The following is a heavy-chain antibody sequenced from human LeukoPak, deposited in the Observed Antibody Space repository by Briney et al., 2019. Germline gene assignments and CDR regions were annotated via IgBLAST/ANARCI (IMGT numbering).Heavy chain of an antibody. CDR3: ASRECSGGSCYSGKFDY. D-gene: IGHD2-15*01. Sequence: ASVKVSCKASGGTFSSYAISWVRQAPGQGLEWMGGIIPIFGTANYAQKFQGRVTITADESTSTAYMELSSLGSEDTAVYYCASRECSGGSCYSGKFDYWGQGTLVTVSS. V-gene: IGHV1-69*13. CDR2: IIPIFGTA. CDR1: GGTFSSYA. J-gene: IGHJ4*02.